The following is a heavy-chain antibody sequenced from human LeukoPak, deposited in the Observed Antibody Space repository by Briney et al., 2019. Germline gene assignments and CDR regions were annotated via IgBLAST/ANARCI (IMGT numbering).Heavy chain of an antibody. Sequence: KASETLSLTCTVSGGSISSYYWSWIRQPPGKGLEWIGYIYYSGSTNYNPSLKSRVTISVDTSKNQFSLKLSSVTAADTAVYYCASPSSGSGFDAFDIWGQGTMVTVSS. CDR1: GGSISSYY. D-gene: IGHD6-19*01. CDR2: IYYSGST. V-gene: IGHV4-59*08. CDR3: ASPSSGSGFDAFDI. J-gene: IGHJ3*02.